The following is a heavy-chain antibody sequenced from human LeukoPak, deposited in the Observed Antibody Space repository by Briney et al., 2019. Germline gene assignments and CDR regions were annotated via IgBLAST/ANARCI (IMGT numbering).Heavy chain of an antibody. J-gene: IGHJ4*02. Sequence: SGGSLRLSCAASGFRFSDYWMTWVRQAPGKGLEWVANIKEDGREKYYVDSVKGRFTLSKDNAKNSVYLQMNSLGAEDTAVYYCARGWGEKGYCRGGTCNNPQFDYWGQGILVTVSS. CDR2: IKEDGREK. CDR3: ARGWGEKGYCRGGTCNNPQFDY. CDR1: GFRFSDYW. V-gene: IGHV3-7*01. D-gene: IGHD2-15*01.